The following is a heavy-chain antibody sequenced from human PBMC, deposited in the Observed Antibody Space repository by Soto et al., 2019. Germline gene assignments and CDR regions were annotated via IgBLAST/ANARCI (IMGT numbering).Heavy chain of an antibody. J-gene: IGHJ6*04. D-gene: IGHD4-17*01. Sequence: ASVNVSFKASGYTFTSYGISWVRQAPGQGLELMGWISAYNGNTNYAQKLQCRVTMTTDTSTSTAYMELRSLRSDDTAVYYCARISMTTEQVEYYYYYYGMDVWGEGTTVTVSS. V-gene: IGHV1-18*01. CDR2: ISAYNGNT. CDR1: GYTFTSYG. CDR3: ARISMTTEQVEYYYYYYGMDV.